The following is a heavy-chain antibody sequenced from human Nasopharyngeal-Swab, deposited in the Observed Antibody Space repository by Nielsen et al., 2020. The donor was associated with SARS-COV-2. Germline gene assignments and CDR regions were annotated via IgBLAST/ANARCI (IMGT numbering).Heavy chain of an antibody. V-gene: IGHV4-39*01. Sequence: SETLSLTCTVSGGSISSSSYYWGWLRQPPGKGLEWIGSIYYSGSTYYNPSLKSRVTISVDTSKNQFSLKLSSVTAADTAVYYCARRAGYDILTGYPRPFDYWGQGTLVTVSS. CDR3: ARRAGYDILTGYPRPFDY. CDR1: GGSISSSSYY. D-gene: IGHD3-9*01. J-gene: IGHJ4*02. CDR2: IYYSGST.